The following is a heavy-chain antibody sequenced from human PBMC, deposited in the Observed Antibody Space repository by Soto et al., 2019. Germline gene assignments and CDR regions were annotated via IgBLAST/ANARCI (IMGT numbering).Heavy chain of an antibody. CDR2: IYYSGGT. V-gene: IGHV4-59*01. CDR1: GGSISSYY. J-gene: IGHJ4*02. Sequence: SETLSLTCTVSGGSISSYYWSWIRQPPGKGLEWIGYIYYSGGTNYNPSLKSRVTISVDTSKNQFSLKLSSVTAADTAVYYCARAYSSSSSGDYWGQGTLVTVSS. CDR3: ARAYSSSSSGDY. D-gene: IGHD6-6*01.